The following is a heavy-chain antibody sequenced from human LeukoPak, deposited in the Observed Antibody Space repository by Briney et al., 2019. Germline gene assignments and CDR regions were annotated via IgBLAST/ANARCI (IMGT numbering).Heavy chain of an antibody. CDR2: IYPSDSDT. V-gene: IGHV5-51*01. CDR1: GYSFSTYW. D-gene: IGHD2-15*01. Sequence: GESLKISCKGSGYSFSTYWIGWVRQMPGKGLEWMGIIYPSDSDTRYSPSFQGQVIISADKSISTAYLQWSSLKASDTAMYYCARRDCTVGSCSFDYWGQGTPVTVSS. J-gene: IGHJ4*02. CDR3: ARRDCTVGSCSFDY.